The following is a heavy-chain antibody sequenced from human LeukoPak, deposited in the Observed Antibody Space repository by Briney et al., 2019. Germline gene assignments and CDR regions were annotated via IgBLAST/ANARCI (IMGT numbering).Heavy chain of an antibody. J-gene: IGHJ4*02. D-gene: IGHD5-24*01. CDR1: RFTLSNYG. CDR3: AKSNYGSNAHFDL. V-gene: IGHV3-30*18. Sequence: GRSPRLSCTASRFTLSNYGLHWIRRAPGKGLEWVALISSDGTYTYYGDSVKGRFTISRDNSKNTVYLQMNSLRPEDTAVYYCAKSNYGSNAHFDLWGQGALVTVSS. CDR2: ISSDGTYT.